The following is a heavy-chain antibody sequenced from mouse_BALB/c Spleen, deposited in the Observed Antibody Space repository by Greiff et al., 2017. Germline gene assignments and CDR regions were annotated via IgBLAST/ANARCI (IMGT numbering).Heavy chain of an antibody. CDR3: ARSGNYYAMDY. J-gene: IGHJ4*01. Sequence: EVQLQESGAELVKPGASVKLSCTASGFNIKDTYMHWVKQRPEQGLEWIGRIDPANGNTKYDPKFQGKATITADTSSNTAYLQLSSLTSEDTAVYYCARSGNYYAMDYWGQGTSVTVSS. D-gene: IGHD2-1*01. CDR1: GFNIKDTY. V-gene: IGHV14-3*02. CDR2: IDPANGNT.